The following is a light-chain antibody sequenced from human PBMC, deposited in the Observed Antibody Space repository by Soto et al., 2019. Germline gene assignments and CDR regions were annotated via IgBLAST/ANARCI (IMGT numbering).Light chain of an antibody. CDR1: QSVSSN. CDR3: QQYNNWLT. CDR2: GAS. V-gene: IGKV3-15*01. Sequence: EIVMTQSPATLSVSPGERATLSCRASQSVSSNLAWYQQKPGQAPRLLIYGASTRATGIPARFSGSGSGTEFTLTSSSLQSEYFAVYYCQQYNNWLTFRGGTKVEIK. J-gene: IGKJ4*01.